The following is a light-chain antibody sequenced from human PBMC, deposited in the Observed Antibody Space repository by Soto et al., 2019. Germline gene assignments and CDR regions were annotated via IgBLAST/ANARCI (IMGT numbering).Light chain of an antibody. V-gene: IGKV1-5*01. CDR2: DAS. CDR1: QSISSW. J-gene: IGKJ1*01. CDR3: KQYNSYSGT. Sequence: DIQMTQSPSTLSASVGDRVTITCRASQSISSWLAWYQQKPGKAPKLLIYDASSLQSGIPSRFCGSGSGKEFTLPISSLQPDDFAIYYCKQYNSYSGTFGQGTKVEIK.